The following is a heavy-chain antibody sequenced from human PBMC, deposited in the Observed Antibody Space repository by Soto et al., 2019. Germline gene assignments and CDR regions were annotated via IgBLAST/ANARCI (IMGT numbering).Heavy chain of an antibody. CDR3: AKDLHDAAADY. D-gene: IGHD6-13*01. J-gene: IGHJ4*02. CDR1: GFTFGDWW. CDR2: IKGDGSRT. Sequence: GESLKISCAASGFTFGDWWMHWVRQAPGKGLVWVSRIKGDGSRTNFADSVKGRFTISRDNAKNTVYLQVNSLTVEDTAVYYCAKDLHDAAADYWGQGTLVTVSS. V-gene: IGHV3-74*01.